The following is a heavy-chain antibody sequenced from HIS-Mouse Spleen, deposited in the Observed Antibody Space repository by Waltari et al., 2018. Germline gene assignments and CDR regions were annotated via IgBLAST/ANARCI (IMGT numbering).Heavy chain of an antibody. D-gene: IGHD6-6*01. CDR1: GGSISSSSYY. CDR3: ASHLSIAARDY. V-gene: IGHV4-39*07. J-gene: IGHJ4*02. CDR2: IYYSGST. Sequence: QLQLQESGPGLVKPSETLSLTCTVSGGSISSSSYYWGWIRQPPGKGLEWIGSIYYSGSTYYNPSLKSRVTISVDTSKNQFSLKLSSVTAADTAVYYCASHLSIAARDYWGQGTLVTVSS.